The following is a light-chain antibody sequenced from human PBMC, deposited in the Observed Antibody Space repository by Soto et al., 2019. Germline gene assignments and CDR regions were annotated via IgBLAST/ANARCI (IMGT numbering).Light chain of an antibody. Sequence: DIQMTQSPSSLSASVGDRVTITCRASQSISSYLNWYQQKPGKAPKLLIYAASSLQSGVPSRFSGSGSGTDFTLTISSLQPEDFATYYCQQSYSSPRSCGRGMKVEIK. CDR3: QQSYSSPRS. CDR2: AAS. V-gene: IGKV1-39*01. J-gene: IGKJ1*01. CDR1: QSISSY.